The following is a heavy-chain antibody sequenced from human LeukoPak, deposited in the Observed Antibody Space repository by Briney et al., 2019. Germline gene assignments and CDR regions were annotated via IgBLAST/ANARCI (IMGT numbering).Heavy chain of an antibody. CDR1: GLTFSHAW. V-gene: IGHV3-15*01. CDR3: TTHVMTAYHRRYHFDY. D-gene: IGHD2-21*02. J-gene: IGHJ4*02. Sequence: PGGSLRLSCVVSGLTFSHAWMSWVRQAPGKGLEWVGRVKSKADGGTGDYAAPVKGRFTISRDDSKNTVYLDMNSLNTEDTAVYFCTTHVMTAYHRRYHFDYWGQETLVTVSS. CDR2: VKSKADGGTG.